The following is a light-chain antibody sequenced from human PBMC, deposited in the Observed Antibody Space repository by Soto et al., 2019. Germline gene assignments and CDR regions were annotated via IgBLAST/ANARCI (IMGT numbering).Light chain of an antibody. V-gene: IGKV3-15*01. CDR3: QQYDNWPLT. CDR2: GAS. J-gene: IGKJ4*01. CDR1: LSVSST. Sequence: EIVLTKSPGTLSLSPGERATLSCRASLSVSSTVAWYQQKLGQAPRLLIYGASTRATGIPARFSGSGSGTEFTLTISSLQSELFAVYYCQQYDNWPLTFGGGTKVDIK.